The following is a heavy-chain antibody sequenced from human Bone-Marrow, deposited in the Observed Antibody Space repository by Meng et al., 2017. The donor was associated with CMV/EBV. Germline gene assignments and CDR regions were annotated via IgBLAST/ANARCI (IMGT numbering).Heavy chain of an antibody. V-gene: IGHV4-59*12. CDR3: ARVLPLYYYYGVDV. Sequence: SETLSLTCTVSGGSISSYYWSWIRQPPGKGLEWIGYIYYSGSTNYNPSLKSRVTISVDKSRNQFSLRLSSVTAADTAMYFCARVLPLYYYYGVDVWGQGTTVTVSS. CDR1: GGSISSYY. CDR2: IYYSGST. J-gene: IGHJ6*02.